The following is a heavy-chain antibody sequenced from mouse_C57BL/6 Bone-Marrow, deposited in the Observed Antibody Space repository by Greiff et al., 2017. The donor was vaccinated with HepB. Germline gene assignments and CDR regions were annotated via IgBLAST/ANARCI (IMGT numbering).Heavy chain of an antibody. J-gene: IGHJ3*01. D-gene: IGHD2-4*01. CDR1: GYTFTSYW. Sequence: QVQLQQPGAELVKPGASVKLSCKASGYTFTSYWMQWVKQRPGQGLEWIGEIDPSDSYTNYNQKFKGKATLTVDTSSSTAYMQLSSLTSEDSAVYFCTYDYDPWFAYWGQGTLVTVSA. CDR3: TYDYDPWFAY. V-gene: IGHV1-50*01. CDR2: IDPSDSYT.